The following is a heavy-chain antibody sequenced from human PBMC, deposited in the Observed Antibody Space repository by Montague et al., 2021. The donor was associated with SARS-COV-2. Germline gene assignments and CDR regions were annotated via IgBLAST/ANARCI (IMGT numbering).Heavy chain of an antibody. CDR2: IDWDDDK. D-gene: IGHD3-22*01. J-gene: IGHJ4*02. CDR3: ARTMDAGTYYYDSSGYYPFDY. Sequence: PALVKPTQTLTLTCTFSGFSLSTSRMCVSWIRQPPGKALEWLALIDWDDDKYYSTSLKTRLTISKDTSKNQVVLTMTNMDPVDTATYYCARTMDAGTYYYDSSGYYPFDYWGQGTLVTVSS. V-gene: IGHV2-70*01. CDR1: GFSLSTSRMC.